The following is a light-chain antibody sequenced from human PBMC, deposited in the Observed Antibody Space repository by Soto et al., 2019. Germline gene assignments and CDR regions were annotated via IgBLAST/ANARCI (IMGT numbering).Light chain of an antibody. CDR2: AAS. V-gene: IGKV1-27*01. CDR1: QGITNY. J-gene: IGKJ3*01. Sequence: DIQMTQSPSSLSASIGDRVTITCRASQGITNYLAWYQQRAGEVPKLLISAASTLQSGVPSRFSGSGSGTDFTLTISSLQPEDVATYYCQKYNSAPFTFGPGTKVDIK. CDR3: QKYNSAPFT.